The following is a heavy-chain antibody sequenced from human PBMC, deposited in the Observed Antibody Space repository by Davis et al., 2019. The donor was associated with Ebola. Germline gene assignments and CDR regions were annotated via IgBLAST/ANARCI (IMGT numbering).Heavy chain of an antibody. D-gene: IGHD6-25*01. CDR1: GFTINNNY. CDR2: IHSGGST. CDR3: AGGGSALSHDY. J-gene: IGHJ4*02. V-gene: IGHV3-53*01. Sequence: PGGSLRLSCAASGFTINNNYMSWVRQAPGKGLEWVSIIHSGGSTHYADSVKGRFTVSRDDSKNTLYLQMNSLGAEDTAVYYCAGGGSALSHDYWGQGSLVTVSS.